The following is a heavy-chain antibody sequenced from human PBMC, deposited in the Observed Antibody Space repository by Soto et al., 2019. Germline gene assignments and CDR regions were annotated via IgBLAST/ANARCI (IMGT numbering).Heavy chain of an antibody. D-gene: IGHD1-1*01. CDR1: GYSFTNYG. CDR3: ARANTWVTGRVGTY. V-gene: IGHV1-18*04. J-gene: IGHJ4*02. Sequence: QIHLEQSRIEVKEPGTSLKLSCATSGYSFTNYGISWVRQAPGQGLDWMGWISGYNGNIKYAQKFHDRGVMTADKFTSTAYLEVRNLTSDDTAGYYCARANTWVTGRVGTYLGQGTKVTVSS. CDR2: ISGYNGNI.